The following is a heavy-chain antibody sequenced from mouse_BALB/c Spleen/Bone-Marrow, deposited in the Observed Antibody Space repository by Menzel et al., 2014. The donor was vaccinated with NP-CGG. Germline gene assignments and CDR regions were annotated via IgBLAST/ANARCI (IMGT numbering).Heavy chain of an antibody. D-gene: IGHD1-1*01. J-gene: IGHJ4*01. CDR3: ARSYYGRAMDY. V-gene: IGHV1S41*01. CDR2: IAPGSGST. Sequence: DLAKPGASVKLSRKASGYTFTSYWINWIKQRPGQGLEWIGRIAPGSGSTYYDEMFKGKATLTVDTSSSTAYIQLSSLSSEDSAVYFCARSYYGRAMDYWGQGTSVTVSS. CDR1: GYTFTSYW.